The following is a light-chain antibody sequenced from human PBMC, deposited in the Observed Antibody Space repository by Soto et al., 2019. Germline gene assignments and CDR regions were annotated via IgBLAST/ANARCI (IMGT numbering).Light chain of an antibody. CDR3: SSYTSSSTVV. CDR2: DVS. Sequence: QSALTQPASVSGSPGQSITISCTRTSSGVGGNNYVSWYQQHPGKAPKLMIYDVSNRPAVVSNRFSASNAGNTSSLTISGRQAADEADYYCSSYTSSSTVVFGGGTKLTVL. CDR1: SSGVGGNNY. J-gene: IGLJ2*01. V-gene: IGLV2-14*01.